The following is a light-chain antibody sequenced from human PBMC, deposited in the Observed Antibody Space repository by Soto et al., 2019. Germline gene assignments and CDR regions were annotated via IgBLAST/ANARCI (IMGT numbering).Light chain of an antibody. CDR3: QQYAASPRT. CDR1: QSVANAY. J-gene: IGKJ1*01. CDR2: GAS. V-gene: IGKV3-20*01. Sequence: EIVLTQSPGTLSLSPRERATLSCRASQSVANAYLAWYQHKVGQSPRLLIYGASNRAPGIPDRFSGSGSGTDFTFTISRLEPEDVAVYYCQQYAASPRTFGQGTQVEVK.